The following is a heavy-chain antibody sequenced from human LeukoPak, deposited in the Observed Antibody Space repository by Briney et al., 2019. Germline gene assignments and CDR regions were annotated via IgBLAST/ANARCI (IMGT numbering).Heavy chain of an antibody. CDR1: GYTFTDHY. V-gene: IGHV1-2*02. Sequence: ASVKVSCKASGYTFTDHYMHWVRQAPGQGLEWMGWIDPKSGGTNNAQKFQGRVTMTRDTSISTAYMELSRLRSDDTAVYYCAAVAGTYPQWGQGTLVTVSS. J-gene: IGHJ4*02. CDR3: AAVAGTYPQ. D-gene: IGHD6-19*01. CDR2: IDPKSGGT.